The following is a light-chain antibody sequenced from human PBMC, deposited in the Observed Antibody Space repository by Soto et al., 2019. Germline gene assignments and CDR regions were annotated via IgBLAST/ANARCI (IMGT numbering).Light chain of an antibody. V-gene: IGKV1-33*01. Sequence: DIQMTQSPSSLSASVGDRVTITCQASQAISSCLNWYQQKPGRAPKPLIYDASILETGVPSRFSGSGSGTDFTFTIISLQSEDIATYYCQQCDSLPYTFGQGTKLEIK. CDR2: DAS. CDR3: QQCDSLPYT. J-gene: IGKJ2*01. CDR1: QAISSC.